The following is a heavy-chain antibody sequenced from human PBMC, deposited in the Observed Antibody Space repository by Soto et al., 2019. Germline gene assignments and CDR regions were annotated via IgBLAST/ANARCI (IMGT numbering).Heavy chain of an antibody. CDR3: ARAAGTQDIVVVPAAIVGGAYYYYGMDV. D-gene: IGHD2-2*02. J-gene: IGHJ6*02. CDR1: GGTFSSYA. Sequence: SVKVSCKASGGTFSSYAISWVRQAPGQGLEWMGGIIPIFGTANYAQKFQGRVTITADESTSTAYMELSSLRSEDTAAYYCARAAGTQDIVVVPAAIVGGAYYYYGMDVWGQGTTVTVSS. V-gene: IGHV1-69*13. CDR2: IIPIFGTA.